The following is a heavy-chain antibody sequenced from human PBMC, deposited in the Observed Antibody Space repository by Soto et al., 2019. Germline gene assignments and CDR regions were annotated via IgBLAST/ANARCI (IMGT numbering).Heavy chain of an antibody. Sequence: QVQLVQSGAEVKKPGSSVKVSCKASGGTFSSYTISWVRQAPGQGLEWMGRIIPILGIANYAQKFQGRVTITADKSXXTXYXXLSSLRSEDTAVYYCARGIVVVPAATYYYYYGMDVWGQGTTVTVSS. CDR3: ARGIVVVPAATYYYYYGMDV. CDR1: GGTFSSYT. V-gene: IGHV1-69*02. J-gene: IGHJ6*02. CDR2: IIPILGIA. D-gene: IGHD2-2*01.